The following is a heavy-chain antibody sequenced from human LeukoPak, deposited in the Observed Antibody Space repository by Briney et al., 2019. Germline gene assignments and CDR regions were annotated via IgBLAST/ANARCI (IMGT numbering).Heavy chain of an antibody. CDR2: INSDGSGT. Sequence: GGSLRLSCAASGFTFSSYWMHWVRQAPGKGLVWVSRINSDGSGTTYADSVKGRFTISRDNAKNTLYLQMNSLRAEDTAVYYCARTAYDSSTYYDYWGQGILVTVSS. CDR3: ARTAYDSSTYYDY. V-gene: IGHV3-74*01. D-gene: IGHD3-22*01. CDR1: GFTFSSYW. J-gene: IGHJ4*02.